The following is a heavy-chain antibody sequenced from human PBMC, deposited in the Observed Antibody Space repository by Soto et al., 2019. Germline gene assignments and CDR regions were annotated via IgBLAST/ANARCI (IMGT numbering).Heavy chain of an antibody. V-gene: IGHV3-30-3*01. CDR1: GFTFSSYA. D-gene: IGHD2-15*01. CDR3: ARGWPYCSGGSCYSARALFDY. Sequence: LRLSCAASGFTFSSYAMHWVRQAPGKGLEWVAVISYDGSNKYYADSVKGRFTISRDNSKNTLYLQMNSLRAEDTAVYYCARGWPYCSGGSCYSARALFDYWGQGTLVTVSS. J-gene: IGHJ4*02. CDR2: ISYDGSNK.